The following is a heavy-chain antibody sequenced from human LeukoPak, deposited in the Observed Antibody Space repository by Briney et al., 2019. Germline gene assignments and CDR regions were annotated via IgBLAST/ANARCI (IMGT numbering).Heavy chain of an antibody. CDR2: VYYSGSI. Sequence: PSETLSLTCSVSGDSITSGEYYWAWLRQPPGKGLEWPGSVYYSGSIKYNPSLKGRVSISRDMSKNQFSLNLNSVNATDTAVYYCARRDYAAWFDPWGQGTLVTVSS. J-gene: IGHJ5*02. CDR1: GDSITSGEYY. D-gene: IGHD4/OR15-4a*01. V-gene: IGHV4-39*07. CDR3: ARRDYAAWFDP.